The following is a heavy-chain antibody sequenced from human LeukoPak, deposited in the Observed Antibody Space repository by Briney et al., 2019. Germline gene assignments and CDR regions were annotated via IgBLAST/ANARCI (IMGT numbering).Heavy chain of an antibody. Sequence: GGSLRLSCAASGFTFSSYWMSWVRQAPGKGLEWVANIKQDGSEKYYVDSVKGRFTISINNAKNSLYLQMNSTRADNTGVYYTARGVVKWLVLDYWGQGTLVTVSS. D-gene: IGHD6-19*01. V-gene: IGHV3-7*01. J-gene: IGHJ4*02. CDR3: ARGVVKWLVLDY. CDR1: GFTFSSYW. CDR2: IKQDGSEK.